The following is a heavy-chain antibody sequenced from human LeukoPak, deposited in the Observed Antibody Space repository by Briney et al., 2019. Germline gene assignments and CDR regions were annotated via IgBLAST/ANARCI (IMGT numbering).Heavy chain of an antibody. J-gene: IGHJ4*02. CDR2: INHSGST. V-gene: IGHV4-34*01. CDR3: ARSELNDYSRF. Sequence: SETLSLTCAVYGGSFSGYYWSWIRQPPGKGLEWIGEINHSGSTNYNPSLKSRVTMSMDTSKNQFSVKMRAVTAADTAVYYCARSELNDYSRFWGQGILVAVSS. D-gene: IGHD4-11*01. CDR1: GGSFSGYY.